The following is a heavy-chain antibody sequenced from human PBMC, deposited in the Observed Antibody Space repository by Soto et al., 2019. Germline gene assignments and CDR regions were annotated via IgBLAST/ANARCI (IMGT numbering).Heavy chain of an antibody. D-gene: IGHD1-1*01. Sequence: PSETLSLTCAVYGGSFSGYYWSWIRQPPGKGLEWIGEINHSGSTNYNPSLKSRVTISVDTSKNQFSLKLSSVTAADTAVYYCGRGRVEDYWGQGTLVTVSS. J-gene: IGHJ4*02. CDR3: GRGRVEDY. CDR2: INHSGST. CDR1: GGSFSGYY. V-gene: IGHV4-34*01.